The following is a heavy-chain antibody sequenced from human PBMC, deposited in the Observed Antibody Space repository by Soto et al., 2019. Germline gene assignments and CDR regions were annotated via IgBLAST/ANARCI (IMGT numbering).Heavy chain of an antibody. Sequence: EVQLLESGGGLVQPGGSLRLSCAASGFTFSSYAMSWVRQAPGEGLEWVSAISGSGGSTYYADSVNGRFTISRDNSKNPLYLPMHSLSAEDTAVYYCAKDGVGAVYYSYYGMDVWGQGTTVTVSS. CDR2: ISGSGGST. CDR3: AKDGVGAVYYSYYGMDV. V-gene: IGHV3-23*01. J-gene: IGHJ6*02. CDR1: GFTFSSYA. D-gene: IGHD3-3*01.